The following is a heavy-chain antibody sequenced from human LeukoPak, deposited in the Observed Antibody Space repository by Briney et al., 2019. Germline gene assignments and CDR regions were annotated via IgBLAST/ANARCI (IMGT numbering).Heavy chain of an antibody. CDR2: IYYSGST. D-gene: IGHD6-6*01. CDR3: ARVGSSSSEAYYYYYYMDV. CDR1: GGSFSGYY. Sequence: PETLSLTCAVYGGSFSGYYWSWIRQPPGKGLEWIGSIYYSGSTYYNPSLKSRVTISVDTSKNQFSLKLSSVTAADTAVYYCARVGSSSSEAYYYYYYMDVWGKGTTVTVSS. J-gene: IGHJ6*03. V-gene: IGHV4-34*01.